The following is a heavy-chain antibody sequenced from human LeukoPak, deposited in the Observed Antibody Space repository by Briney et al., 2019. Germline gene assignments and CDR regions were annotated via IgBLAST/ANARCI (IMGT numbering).Heavy chain of an antibody. CDR2: ISAYNGNT. Sequence: ASVKVSCKASGYTFTSYGISWVRQAPGQGLEWMGWISAYNGNTNYAQELQGRVTMTTDTSTSTAYMELRSLRSDDTAVYYCARDSLPYCSSTSCYTGYWGQGTLVTVSS. CDR3: ARDSLPYCSSTSCYTGY. J-gene: IGHJ4*02. V-gene: IGHV1-18*01. CDR1: GYTFTSYG. D-gene: IGHD2-2*02.